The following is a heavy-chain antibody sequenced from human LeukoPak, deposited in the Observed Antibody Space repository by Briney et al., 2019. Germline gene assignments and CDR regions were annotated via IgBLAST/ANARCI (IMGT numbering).Heavy chain of an antibody. D-gene: IGHD3-22*01. V-gene: IGHV4-38-2*02. CDR2: IYHTGST. CDR3: ARGVTMIGRLRFDP. CDR1: GYSISSGYY. J-gene: IGHJ5*02. Sequence: SETLSLTCTVSGYSISSGYYGGWIRQPPGKGLEWIGSIYHTGSTYYNPSLKSRVTISVDTSKNQFSLTLGSVTAADTAMYYCARGVTMIGRLRFDPWGQGTLVTVSS.